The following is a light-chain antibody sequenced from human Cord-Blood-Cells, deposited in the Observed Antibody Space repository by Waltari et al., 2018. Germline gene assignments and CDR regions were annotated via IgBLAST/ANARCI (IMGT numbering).Light chain of an antibody. CDR1: SSDGGGYHS. CDR3: SSYTSSSTLVV. J-gene: IGLJ2*01. V-gene: IGLV2-14*01. Sequence: QSALPHPASVSGSPGQSSPLSCTGTSSDGGGYHSVPCYQQHPGKAPKLRIYDFSNRPSGVSNRCSGSTAGNTASLTISGLQAEDEADYYGSSYTSSSTLVVFGGGTKLTVL. CDR2: DFS.